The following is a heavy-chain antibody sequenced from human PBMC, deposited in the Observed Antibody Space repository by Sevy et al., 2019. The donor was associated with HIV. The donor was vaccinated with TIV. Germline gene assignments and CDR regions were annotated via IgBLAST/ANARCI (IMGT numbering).Heavy chain of an antibody. CDR2: ISSSSSTT. J-gene: IGHJ4*02. D-gene: IGHD1-26*01. CDR3: ARGAQWELLRGIDF. Sequence: GGSLRLSCAASGFTFSNYSMNWVRQAPGKGLEWVAYISSSSSTTYYRDSVKGRFTISRDNAKKSLYLQMNNVRVDDTAVYFCARGAQWELLRGIDFWGRGTLVTVSS. V-gene: IGHV3-48*01. CDR1: GFTFSNYS.